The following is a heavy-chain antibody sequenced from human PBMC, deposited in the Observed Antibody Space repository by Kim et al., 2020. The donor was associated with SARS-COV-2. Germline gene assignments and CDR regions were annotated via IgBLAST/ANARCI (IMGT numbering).Heavy chain of an antibody. Sequence: GGSLRLSCAPSGFTFSSYAMSWVRQAPGKGLEWVSVISGSGGNTYYADSVKGRFTISRDSSKNTLYLQMNSLRAEDSAVYYCAKLRSTSCYQVMDVWCKGTTVTVSS. CDR2: ISGSGGNT. J-gene: IGHJ6*03. CDR3: AKLRSTSCYQVMDV. V-gene: IGHV3-23*01. CDR1: GFTFSSYA. D-gene: IGHD2-2*01.